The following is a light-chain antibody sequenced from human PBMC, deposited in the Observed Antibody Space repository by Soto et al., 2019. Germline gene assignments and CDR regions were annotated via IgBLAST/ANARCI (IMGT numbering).Light chain of an antibody. CDR2: GAF. J-gene: IGKJ2*01. CDR3: QQYNNWPPLYT. Sequence: EIVLTQSPATLSLSPGERATLSCRASLDVGSDLAWYQQKPGQPPRLLIYGAFTRATGVPPRFNGAGSGTEFTLTISSLQSEDFAVYYCQQYNNWPPLYTFGQGTKVDIK. CDR1: LDVGSD. V-gene: IGKV3-15*01.